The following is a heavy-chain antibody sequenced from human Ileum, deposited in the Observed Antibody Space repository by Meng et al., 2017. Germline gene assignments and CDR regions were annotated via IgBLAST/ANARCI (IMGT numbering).Heavy chain of an antibody. V-gene: IGHV1-8*01. Sequence: ASVKVSCKASGYTFTSYHVNWLRQATGQGLEWMGWVDPARDTAGYAQKFEGRITMTRDTSMSTVYMELSSLTSEDTAIYYCARGVEAGVDYWGQGTLVTVSS. D-gene: IGHD6-19*01. CDR2: VDPARDTA. J-gene: IGHJ4*02. CDR3: ARGVEAGVDY. CDR1: GYTFTSYH.